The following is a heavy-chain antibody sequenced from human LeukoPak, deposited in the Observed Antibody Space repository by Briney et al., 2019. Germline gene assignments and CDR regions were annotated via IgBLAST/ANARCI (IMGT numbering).Heavy chain of an antibody. D-gene: IGHD6-19*01. CDR1: GYTFTGYY. J-gene: IGHJ6*03. CDR2: INPNSGGT. Sequence: ASVKVSCKASGYTFTGYYMHWVRQAPGQGLGWMGWINPNSGGTNYAQKFQGRVTMTRDTSISTAYMELSRLRSDDTAVYYCARGRRGAVAGGRASYYYYYMDVWGKGTTVTISS. CDR3: ARGRRGAVAGGRASYYYYYMDV. V-gene: IGHV1-2*02.